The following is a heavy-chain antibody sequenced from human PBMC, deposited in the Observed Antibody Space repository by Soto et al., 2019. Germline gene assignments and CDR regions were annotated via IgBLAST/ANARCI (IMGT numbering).Heavy chain of an antibody. D-gene: IGHD6-19*01. CDR1: GFTVSSNY. CDR2: IYSGGST. Sequence: EVQLVESGGGLVQPGGSLRLSCAASGFTVSSNYMSWVRQAPGKGLEWVSVIYSGGSTYYADSVKGRFTISRDNSKNTLYLQMNSLRAEDTAVYYCGRGGEWLVLGWFDPWGQGTLVTVSS. J-gene: IGHJ5*02. V-gene: IGHV3-66*01. CDR3: GRGGEWLVLGWFDP.